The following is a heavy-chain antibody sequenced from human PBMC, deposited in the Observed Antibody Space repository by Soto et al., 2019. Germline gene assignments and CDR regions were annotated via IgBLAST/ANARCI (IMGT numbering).Heavy chain of an antibody. CDR1: GFTFSDYY. CDR2: ISSSGSTI. CDR3: ARDTHDFSPSVFDP. V-gene: IGHV3-11*01. J-gene: IGHJ5*02. Sequence: GGSLRLSCAASGFTFSDYYMSWIRQAPGKGLEWVSYISSSGSTIYYADSVKGRFTISRDNAKNSLYLQMNSLRAEDTAVYYCARDTHDFSPSVFDPWGQGTLVTVSS. D-gene: IGHD3-3*01.